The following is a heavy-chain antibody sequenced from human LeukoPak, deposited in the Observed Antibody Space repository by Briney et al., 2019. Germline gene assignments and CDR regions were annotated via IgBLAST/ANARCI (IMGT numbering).Heavy chain of an antibody. CDR3: AREARDYYDSSGYYYFDY. V-gene: IGHV4-30-4*01. CDR2: IYYSGST. D-gene: IGHD3-22*01. J-gene: IGHJ4*02. Sequence: SETLSLTCTVSGGSISSGDYYWSWIRQPPGKGLEWIGYIYYSGSTYYNPSLKSRVTISVDKSKNQFSLKLSSVTAADTAVYYCAREARDYYDSSGYYYFDYWGQGTLVTVSS. CDR1: GGSISSGDYY.